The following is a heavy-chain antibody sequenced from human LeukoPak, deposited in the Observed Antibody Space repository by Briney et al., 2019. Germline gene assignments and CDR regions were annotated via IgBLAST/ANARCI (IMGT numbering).Heavy chain of an antibody. D-gene: IGHD7-27*01. J-gene: IGHJ4*02. Sequence: GGSLRLSCAASGFTFSSYAMSWVRQAPGKGLEWVSVIYSGGSTYYADSVKGRFTISRDNSKNTLYLQMNSLRAEDTAVYYCARAPKGGELDYWDQGTLVTVSS. CDR3: ARAPKGGELDY. V-gene: IGHV3-53*01. CDR2: IYSGGST. CDR1: GFTFSSYA.